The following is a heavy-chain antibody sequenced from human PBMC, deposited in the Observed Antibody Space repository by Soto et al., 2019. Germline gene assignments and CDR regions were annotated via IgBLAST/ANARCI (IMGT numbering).Heavy chain of an antibody. Sequence: SETLSLTCTVSDGSISLAGYYWSWIRQHPGKGLEWIGYTYYGGSTYYNPSLKSRVTMSVDTTRRLVSLKLSSATAADTAVYYCARAYSSGYNWVDPWGEGTLVTV. D-gene: IGHD6-19*01. CDR2: TYYGGST. CDR3: ARAYSSGYNWVDP. V-gene: IGHV4-31*03. J-gene: IGHJ5*02. CDR1: DGSISLAGYY.